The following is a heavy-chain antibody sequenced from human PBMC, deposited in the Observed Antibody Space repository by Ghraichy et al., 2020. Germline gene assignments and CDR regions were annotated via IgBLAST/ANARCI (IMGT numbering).Heavy chain of an antibody. CDR1: GFTFGSFW. CDR3: ARVIFLSFES. Sequence: GGSLRLSCAASGFTFGSFWMSWVRQAPGKGLEWVANIKQDGNEKNYVDSVKGRFTISRDNAKNSLDLQMNSLRAEDTAVYYCARVIFLSFESWGQGTLVT. J-gene: IGHJ4*02. CDR2: IKQDGNEK. D-gene: IGHD3-3*01. V-gene: IGHV3-7*01.